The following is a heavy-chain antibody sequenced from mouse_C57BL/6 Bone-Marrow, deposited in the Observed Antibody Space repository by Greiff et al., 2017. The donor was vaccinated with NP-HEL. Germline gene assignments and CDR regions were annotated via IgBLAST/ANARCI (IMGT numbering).Heavy chain of an antibody. CDR1: GYTFTSYW. Sequence: QVQLKQPGAELVKPGASVKLSCKASGYTFTSYWMHWVKQRPGQGLEWIGMIHPNSGSTNYNEKFKSKATLTVDKSSSTAYMQLSSLTSEDSAVYYCVWNLWSFDYWGQGTTLTVSS. CDR3: VWNLWSFDY. V-gene: IGHV1-64*01. CDR2: IHPNSGST. D-gene: IGHD1-1*02. J-gene: IGHJ2*01.